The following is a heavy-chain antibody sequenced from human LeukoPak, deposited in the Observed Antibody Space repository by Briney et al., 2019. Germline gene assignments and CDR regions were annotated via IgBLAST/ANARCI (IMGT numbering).Heavy chain of an antibody. D-gene: IGHD2-2*01. CDR3: ARDCSSASCSPGV. Sequence: GGSLRLSCAASGFTFDDYGMSWVRQAPGKGLEWVANIKQDGSEKYYVDSVKGRFTISRDNAKNSLYLQMNSLRAEDTAVYYCARDCSSASCSPGVWGKGTTVTVSS. J-gene: IGHJ6*04. V-gene: IGHV3-7*01. CDR2: IKQDGSEK. CDR1: GFTFDDYG.